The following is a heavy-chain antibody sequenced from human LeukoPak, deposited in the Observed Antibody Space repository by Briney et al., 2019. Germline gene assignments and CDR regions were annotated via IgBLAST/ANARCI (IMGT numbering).Heavy chain of an antibody. CDR3: ARGLMYYYDSSGYYWAWSDAFDI. CDR1: GGSFSGYY. J-gene: IGHJ3*02. D-gene: IGHD3-22*01. V-gene: IGHV4-34*01. Sequence: SETLSLTCAVYGGSFSGYYWSWIRQPPGKGLEWIGEINHSGSTNYNPSLKSRVTISVDTSKNQFSLKLSSVTAADTAVYYCARGLMYYYDSSGYYWAWSDAFDIWGQGTMVTVSS. CDR2: INHSGST.